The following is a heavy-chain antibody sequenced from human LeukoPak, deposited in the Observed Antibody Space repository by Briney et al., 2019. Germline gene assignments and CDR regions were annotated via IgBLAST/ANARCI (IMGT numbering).Heavy chain of an antibody. CDR1: GFTFSTYW. J-gene: IGHJ4*02. V-gene: IGHV3-7*01. Sequence: GASLRLYCAASGFTFSTYWMNWYRQAPGKGLEWVGNINQDASEINYVDSVRGRFTISRDNAKNSLHLQMNSLRAEDTAVYYCATDRDDSDWQKRFDSWGQGTLVTVTT. D-gene: IGHD2-21*02. CDR2: INQDASEI. CDR3: ATDRDDSDWQKRFDS.